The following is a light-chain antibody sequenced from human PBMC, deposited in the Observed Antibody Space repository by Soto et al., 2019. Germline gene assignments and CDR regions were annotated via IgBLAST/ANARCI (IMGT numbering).Light chain of an antibody. Sequence: ETAMTQSPPTLSVSPRERTTLSCRASQSVRSNLAWYLQKPGQAPRLLIYGASTRATGIPASFSGSGSGTGFTLTISRLETEDFAVYYCQQYGSSSGMFGQGTKVDIK. J-gene: IGKJ1*01. CDR3: QQYGSSSGM. CDR2: GAS. CDR1: QSVRSN. V-gene: IGKV3-15*01.